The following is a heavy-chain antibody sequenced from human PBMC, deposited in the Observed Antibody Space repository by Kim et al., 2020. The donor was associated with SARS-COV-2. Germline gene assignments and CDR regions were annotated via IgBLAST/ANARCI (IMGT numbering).Heavy chain of an antibody. V-gene: IGHV3-7*01. CDR3: ARWGGSFDP. D-gene: IGHD1-26*01. J-gene: IGHJ5*02. CDR2: IKQDGSSK. Sequence: GGSLRLSCAASGFTFSNYWMSWVRQAPGKGLEWVANIKQDGSSKYYVDSVKGRFTISRDNAKNSLHLQMNSLRAEDTAVYYCARWGGSFDPWGQGTLVTV. CDR1: GFTFSNYW.